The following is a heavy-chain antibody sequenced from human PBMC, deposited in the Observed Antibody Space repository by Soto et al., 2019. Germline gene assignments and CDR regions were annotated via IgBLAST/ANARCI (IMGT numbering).Heavy chain of an antibody. D-gene: IGHD2-21*02. CDR1: GITFSNYW. CDR2: INSDGNIK. Sequence: EVQLVESGGGLVQPGGSLRLSCAASGITFSNYWMHWVRQAPGKGLVWVSRINSDGNIKDYADSVKGRFTISRDNARNRLYLQVNSLTDEDTAVYYCARLPVTAVTSIDYWGQGTLVSVSS. CDR3: ARLPVTAVTSIDY. J-gene: IGHJ4*02. V-gene: IGHV3-74*01.